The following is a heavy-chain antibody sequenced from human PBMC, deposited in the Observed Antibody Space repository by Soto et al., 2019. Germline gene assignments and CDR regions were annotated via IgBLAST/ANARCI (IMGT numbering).Heavy chain of an antibody. Sequence: SVKVSCKASGGTFSSYAISWARQAPGQGLEWMGGIIPIFGTANYAQKFQGRVTITADESTSTAYMELSSLRSEDTAVYYCARVSIAVAGTNYYYYGMDVWGQGTTVTVSS. J-gene: IGHJ6*02. CDR3: ARVSIAVAGTNYYYYGMDV. CDR2: IIPIFGTA. CDR1: GGTFSSYA. D-gene: IGHD6-19*01. V-gene: IGHV1-69*13.